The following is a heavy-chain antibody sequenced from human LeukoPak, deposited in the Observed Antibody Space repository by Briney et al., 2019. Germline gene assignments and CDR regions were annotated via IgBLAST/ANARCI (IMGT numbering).Heavy chain of an antibody. Sequence: PGRSLRLSCAASGFTFSSYWMHWVRQAPGKGLVWVSRINSDGIITTYADSVKGRFTISRDNAKNTLYLQMNSLRVEDTAVYYCARDGEVRGVTGSYWGQGTLVTVSS. J-gene: IGHJ4*02. CDR1: GFTFSSYW. CDR2: INSDGIIT. V-gene: IGHV3-74*01. CDR3: ARDGEVRGVTGSY. D-gene: IGHD3-10*01.